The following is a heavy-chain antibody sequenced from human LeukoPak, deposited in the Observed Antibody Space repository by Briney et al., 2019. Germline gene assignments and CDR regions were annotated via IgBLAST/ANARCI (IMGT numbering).Heavy chain of an antibody. J-gene: IGHJ3*01. CDR3: ARSPPAAISFDV. V-gene: IGHV4-4*07. CDR2: IYTSGST. D-gene: IGHD2-2*02. Sequence: SETLSLPCTVSGRSISRYYWRWIRHPAGKGLEWIGRIYTSGSTNYNPSLKSRVTMSVDTSKNQFCLKLSSVTAADTAVYYCARSPPAAISFDVWGQGTMVTVSS. CDR1: GRSISRYY.